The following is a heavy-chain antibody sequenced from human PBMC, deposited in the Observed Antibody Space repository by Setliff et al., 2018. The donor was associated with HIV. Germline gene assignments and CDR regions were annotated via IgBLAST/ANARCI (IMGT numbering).Heavy chain of an antibody. V-gene: IGHV4-34*01. CDR2: INDSGTY. Sequence: SETLSLTCAVHIRPFTSYYWSWIRQSPGKGLEWIGEINDSGTYNFNPSLKSRVNISVDASKNQFSLKLSSLIAAATGLYYCARGVVGDMSGWSYFEKWGQGRLVTVSS. D-gene: IGHD6-19*01. CDR3: ARGVVGDMSGWSYFEK. CDR1: IRPFTSYY. J-gene: IGHJ4*02.